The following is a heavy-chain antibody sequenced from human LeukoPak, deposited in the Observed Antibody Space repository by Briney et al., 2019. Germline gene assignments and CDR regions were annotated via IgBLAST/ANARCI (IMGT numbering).Heavy chain of an antibody. Sequence: PSETLSLTCAAYGGSFSGYYWSWIRQPPGKGLEWIGEINHSGSTNYNPSLKSRVAISVDTSKNQFSLKLSSVTAADTAVYYCARGPIVREGSGFRNRLIPVENYFDYWGQGTLVTVSS. CDR3: ARGPIVREGSGFRNRLIPVENYFDY. V-gene: IGHV4-34*01. CDR1: GGSFSGYY. D-gene: IGHD3-16*02. J-gene: IGHJ4*02. CDR2: INHSGST.